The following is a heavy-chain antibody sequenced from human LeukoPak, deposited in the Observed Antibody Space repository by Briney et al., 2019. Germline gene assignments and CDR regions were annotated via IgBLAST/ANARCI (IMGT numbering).Heavy chain of an antibody. J-gene: IGHJ1*01. CDR1: GFTFDDYA. CDR2: ISGDGGST. D-gene: IGHD3-22*01. Sequence: GGSLRLSCAASGFTFDDYAMHWVRQAPGKGLEWVSLISGDGGSTYYADSVKGRFTISRDNSKNSLYLQMNSLRTEDTALYCCAKDTPRGYYDSSGLYFQHWGQGTLVTVSS. V-gene: IGHV3-43*02. CDR3: AKDTPRGYYDSSGLYFQH.